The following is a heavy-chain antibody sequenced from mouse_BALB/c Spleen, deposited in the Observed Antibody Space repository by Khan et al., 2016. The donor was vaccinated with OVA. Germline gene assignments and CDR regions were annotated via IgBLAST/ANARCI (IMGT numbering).Heavy chain of an antibody. D-gene: IGHD3-3*01. Sequence: VQLQQSGAELVKSGATVKMSCTASGLNFKDTYMHWLKQWPEQGLEWIGMVDTSYGNAKYDPKFQGKATITADTSSNTVYLELSSLTSEDTAVYYWARRAGKWGQGTTLTVSS. V-gene: IGHV14-3*02. J-gene: IGHJ2*01. CDR3: ARRAGK. CDR1: GLNFKDTY. CDR2: VDTSYGNA.